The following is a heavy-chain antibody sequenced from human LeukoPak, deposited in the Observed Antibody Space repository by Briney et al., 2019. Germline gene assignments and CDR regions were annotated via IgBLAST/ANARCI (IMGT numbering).Heavy chain of an antibody. CDR1: GFTFSGYG. Sequence: GKSLRLSCAASGFTFSGYGMHWVRQAPGKGLEWVAVISYDGNNNYYADSVKGRFIISRDNAENSLSLQMNSLRAEDTAGYYCARVEPAKSDDCWGQGTLVTVSS. CDR2: ISYDGNNN. V-gene: IGHV3-30*03. CDR3: ARVEPAKSDDC. D-gene: IGHD1-14*01. J-gene: IGHJ4*02.